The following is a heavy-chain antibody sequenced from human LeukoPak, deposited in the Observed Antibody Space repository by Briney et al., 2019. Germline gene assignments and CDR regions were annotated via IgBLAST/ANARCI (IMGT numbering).Heavy chain of an antibody. V-gene: IGHV3-7*01. CDR3: AREGIVVVPAASDDAFDI. J-gene: IGHJ3*02. CDR1: GFTFSSHW. D-gene: IGHD2-2*01. CDR2: IKQDGSEK. Sequence: GGSLRLSCAASGFTFSSHWMTWVRQAPGKGLEWVANIKQDGSEKYYVDSVKGRFTIPRDNAKDSLYLQINSLRAEDTAVYYCAREGIVVVPAASDDAFDIWGQGTMVTVSS.